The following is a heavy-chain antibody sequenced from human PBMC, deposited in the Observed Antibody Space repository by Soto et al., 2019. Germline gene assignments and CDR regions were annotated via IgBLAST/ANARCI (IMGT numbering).Heavy chain of an antibody. CDR2: IIPILGIA. CDR3: ARTYSSSLYYFDF. D-gene: IGHD6-13*01. J-gene: IGHJ4*02. CDR1: GGTFSSYT. V-gene: IGHV1-69*02. Sequence: GASVKVSCKASGGTFSSYTISWVRQAPGQGLEWMGRIIPILGIANYAQKFQGRVTITADKSTSTAYMELSSLRSEDTAVYYCARTYSSSLYYFDFWGQGTLVTVSS.